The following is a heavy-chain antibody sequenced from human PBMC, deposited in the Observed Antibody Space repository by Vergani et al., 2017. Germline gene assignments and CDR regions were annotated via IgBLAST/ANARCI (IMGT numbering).Heavy chain of an antibody. Sequence: QLQLQESGPRLVKPSETLYLTCSLSGMSISNNNYYWGWIRQPPGKGLEWIGSNYYSGSTYYNPSLKSRVTISVDTSKNQFSLKLSSVTAADTAVYYCARHXVLRYFDWPGWFDPWGQGTLVTVSS. J-gene: IGHJ5*02. CDR3: ARHXVLRYFDWPGWFDP. V-gene: IGHV4-39*01. CDR2: NYYSGST. D-gene: IGHD3-9*01. CDR1: GMSISNNNYY.